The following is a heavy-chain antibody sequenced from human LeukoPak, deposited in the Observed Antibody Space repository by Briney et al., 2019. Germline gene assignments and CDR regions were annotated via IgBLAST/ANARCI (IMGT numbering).Heavy chain of an antibody. CDR2: INPSAGST. Sequence: ASVKVSCKASGYTFTSYGISWVRQAPGQGLEWMGIINPSAGSTTYAQKFQGRVAMTRDMSTSTVYMELSSLRSEDTAVYYCARRRYCSSTSCPGWFDPWGQGTLVTVSS. CDR3: ARRRYCSSTSCPGWFDP. D-gene: IGHD2-2*01. V-gene: IGHV1-46*01. CDR1: GYTFTSYG. J-gene: IGHJ5*02.